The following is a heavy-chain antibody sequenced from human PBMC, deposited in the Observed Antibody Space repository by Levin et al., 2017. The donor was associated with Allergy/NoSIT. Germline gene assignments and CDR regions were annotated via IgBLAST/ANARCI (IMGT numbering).Heavy chain of an antibody. CDR3: ARDKLYSGSPHWFDP. CDR1: GFTFSSYS. J-gene: IGHJ5*02. D-gene: IGHD1-26*01. CDR2: ISSSSSYI. V-gene: IGHV3-21*01. Sequence: PGGSLRLSCAASGFTFSSYSMNWVRQAPGKGLEWVSSISSSSSYIYYADSVKGRFTISRDNAKNSLYLQMNSLRAEDTAVYYCARDKLYSGSPHWFDPWGQGTLVTVSS.